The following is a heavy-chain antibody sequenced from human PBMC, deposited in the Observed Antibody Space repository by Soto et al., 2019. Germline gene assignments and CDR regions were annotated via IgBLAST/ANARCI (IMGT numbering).Heavy chain of an antibody. V-gene: IGHV4-61*01. CDR3: ARGGSSDWQVALDM. Sequence: QVQLQESGPGLVKPSETLSLTCSVSSGSVSSGTYYWSWIRQPPGRGLEWIGHIYSSGSTNYNPYLKSRVTISLDTSKNQFSMKLTSVTAADTAVYYCARGGSSDWQVALDMWGQGTMVTVSS. CDR2: IYSSGST. D-gene: IGHD6-19*01. J-gene: IGHJ3*02. CDR1: SGSVSSGTYY.